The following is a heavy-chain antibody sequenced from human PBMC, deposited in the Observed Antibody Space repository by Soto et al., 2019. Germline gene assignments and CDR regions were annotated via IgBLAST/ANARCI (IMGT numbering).Heavy chain of an antibody. CDR1: GFTFSSYA. J-gene: IGHJ3*01. CDR2: ISDAAGSA. V-gene: IGHV3-23*01. D-gene: IGHD4-17*01. Sequence: GGSLRLSCVASGFTFSSYAMSWVRQVPGKGLEWVSTISDAAGSAYYVDSVKGRFTISRDNSKKTLYLQMNSLRAEDSAVYYCARPYGGKIGDAPDLWGPGTMVTVS. CDR3: ARPYGGKIGDAPDL.